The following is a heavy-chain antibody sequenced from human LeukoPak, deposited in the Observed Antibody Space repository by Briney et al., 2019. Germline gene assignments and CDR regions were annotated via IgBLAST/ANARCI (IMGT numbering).Heavy chain of an antibody. CDR1: GGSFSGYY. J-gene: IGHJ6*02. CDR2: INHSGST. D-gene: IGHD3-22*01. CDR3: ARGRNSGYPSYYYYYYGMDV. V-gene: IGHV4-34*01. Sequence: SETLFLTCAVYGGSFSGYYWSWIRQPPGKGLEWIGEINHSGSTNYNPSLKSGVTISVDTSKNQFSLKLSSVTAADTAVYYCARGRNSGYPSYYYYYYGMDVWGQGTTVTVSS.